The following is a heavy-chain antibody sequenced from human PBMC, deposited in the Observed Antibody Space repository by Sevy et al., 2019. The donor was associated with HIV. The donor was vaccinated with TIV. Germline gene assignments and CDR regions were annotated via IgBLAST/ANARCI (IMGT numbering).Heavy chain of an antibody. CDR3: ARAPPVRSGDDSLNWFDP. D-gene: IGHD5-12*01. V-gene: IGHV4-59*01. CDR2: IYYTGSA. Sequence: SETLSLTCTVFGGSISAYYWSWIRQPPGKGLEYIGYIYYTGSANYNPPPKSRVTISVDTSKNQFSLRLTSVTAADTAIYYCARAPPVRSGDDSLNWFDPWGQGTLVTVSS. CDR1: GGSISAYY. J-gene: IGHJ5*02.